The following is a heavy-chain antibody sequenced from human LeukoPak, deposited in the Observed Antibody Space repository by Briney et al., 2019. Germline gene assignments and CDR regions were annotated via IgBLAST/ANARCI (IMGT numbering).Heavy chain of an antibody. D-gene: IGHD3-10*02. J-gene: IGHJ5*02. CDR3: ARDLFSAGSDP. Sequence: PGRSLRLSCTASGITFSAFALSGPREAAGIALERVGLIRSNPRGGTREYAPPMKGRFTISRDNAKNSLYLQMNSLRAEDTAVYYCARDLFSAGSDPWGQGTLVTVSS. CDR2: IRSNPRGGTR. V-gene: IGHV3-49*03. CDR1: GITFSAFA.